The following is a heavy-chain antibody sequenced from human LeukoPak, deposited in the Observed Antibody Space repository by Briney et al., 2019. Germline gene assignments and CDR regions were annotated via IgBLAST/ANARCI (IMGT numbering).Heavy chain of an antibody. Sequence: SETLSLTCTVSGGSISSYYWSWIRQPPGEGLEWIGYIYYSGSTNYNPSLKSRLTISVDTSKKQFSLKLGSVTAADTAMYYCARQGGIAARQYYYGMDVWGQGTTVTVSS. J-gene: IGHJ6*02. CDR3: ARQGGIAARQYYYGMDV. CDR1: GGSISSYY. CDR2: IYYSGST. V-gene: IGHV4-59*08. D-gene: IGHD6-6*01.